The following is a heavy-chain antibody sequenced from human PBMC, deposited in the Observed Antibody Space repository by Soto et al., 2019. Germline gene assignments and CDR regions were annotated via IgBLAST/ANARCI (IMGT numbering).Heavy chain of an antibody. CDR1: GYTFTRSG. V-gene: IGHV1-18*01. Sequence: QVQLVQSGAEVKKPGASVKVSCKASGYTFTRSGISWVRQAPGQGLEWMGWISTYNGDTNYAQTFQGRVTMTTDTSTSTVHMEVRSLTSDDTAVYYCAREGVAPYYSYGMDVWGQGTPVTVSS. D-gene: IGHD5-12*01. J-gene: IGHJ6*02. CDR2: ISTYNGDT. CDR3: AREGVAPYYSYGMDV.